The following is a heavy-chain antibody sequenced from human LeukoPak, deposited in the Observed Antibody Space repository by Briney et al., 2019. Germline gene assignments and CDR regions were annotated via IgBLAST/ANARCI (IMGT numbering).Heavy chain of an antibody. V-gene: IGHV4-4*02. J-gene: IGHJ4*02. Sequence: SGTVSLTCAVSGGSIISSNWWSWVRQPPGKGLEWIGEIYHSGSTNYNPSLKSRVTISVDKSKNQLSLNLSSVTAADTAVYFCARDPYCTGGSCYHRFDYWGQGTLVTVSS. CDR1: GGSIISSNW. D-gene: IGHD2-15*01. CDR2: IYHSGST. CDR3: ARDPYCTGGSCYHRFDY.